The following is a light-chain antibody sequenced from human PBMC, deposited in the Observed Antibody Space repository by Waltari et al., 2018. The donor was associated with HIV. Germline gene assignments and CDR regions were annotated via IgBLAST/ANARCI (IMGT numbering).Light chain of an antibody. Sequence: QSVLTQPPSTSGTPGQSVPITCSGSSSNIGSNFVYWYQQVPGTAPKLLISRNSQRPSGVPDRFSGSKSGTSASLAISGLRAEDEADYYCAAWDDSLSGGVFGGGTKLTVL. CDR3: AAWDDSLSGGV. V-gene: IGLV1-47*01. CDR1: SSNIGSNF. J-gene: IGLJ2*01. CDR2: RNS.